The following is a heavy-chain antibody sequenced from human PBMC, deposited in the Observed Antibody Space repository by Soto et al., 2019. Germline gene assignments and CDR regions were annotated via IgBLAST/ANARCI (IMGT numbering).Heavy chain of an antibody. CDR1: GYTFHTYG. D-gene: IGHD2-2*01. Sequence: VQLVQSGAEVKKPGASVRLSCKASGYTFHTYGISWVRQAPGQGLGWMGWISTFNGETRYAQKFQARVTVTTDTSTTTGYMELRSLRSDDTAVYYCARDVGYCSSSTCLIDYWGQGTLVTVSS. CDR2: ISTFNGET. V-gene: IGHV1-18*01. J-gene: IGHJ4*02. CDR3: ARDVGYCSSSTCLIDY.